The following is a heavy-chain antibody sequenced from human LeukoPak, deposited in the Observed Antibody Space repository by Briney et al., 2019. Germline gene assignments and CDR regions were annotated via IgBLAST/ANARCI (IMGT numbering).Heavy chain of an antibody. Sequence: TLSLTCTVSGGSVSSGSYYWSWIRQPPGKGLEWIGYIYYSGSTNYNPSLKSRVTISVDTSKNQFSLKLSSVTAADTAVYYCARDADSSGWSTFDYWGQGTLVTVSS. CDR1: GGSVSSGSYY. D-gene: IGHD6-19*01. CDR2: IYYSGST. V-gene: IGHV4-61*01. J-gene: IGHJ4*02. CDR3: ARDADSSGWSTFDY.